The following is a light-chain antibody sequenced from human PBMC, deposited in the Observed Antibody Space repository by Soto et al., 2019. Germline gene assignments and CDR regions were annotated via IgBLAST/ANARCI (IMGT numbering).Light chain of an antibody. Sequence: QSALTQPASVCGSPGQSITISCTGTSSDVGGYSSVSLYQQHPGKPPKLMIYDVSNRPSGVSNRVPGHKSDHTASLPISRLQAEHEADYYCSAYTTRSTLVLGGGTKLPVL. CDR1: SSDVGGYSS. V-gene: IGLV2-14*01. CDR3: SAYTTRSTLV. CDR2: DVS. J-gene: IGLJ2*01.